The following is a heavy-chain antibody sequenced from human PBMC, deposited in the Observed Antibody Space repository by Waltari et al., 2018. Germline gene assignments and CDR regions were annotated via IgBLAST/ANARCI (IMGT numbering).Heavy chain of an antibody. J-gene: IGHJ4*02. V-gene: IGHV1-8*03. D-gene: IGHD4-17*01. CDR3: ARVKAGTTKRGIDY. CDR2: MNPNSGNT. CDR1: GYTFTSYY. Sequence: QVPLVQSGAEVKKPGASVKVSCKASGYTFTSYYMHWVRQAPGQGLEWMGWMNPNSGNTGDAQEFQCRVTITRSTAKSTAYMRLSSVRSEETDVYYCARVKAGTTKRGIDYWGQGTLVTVSS.